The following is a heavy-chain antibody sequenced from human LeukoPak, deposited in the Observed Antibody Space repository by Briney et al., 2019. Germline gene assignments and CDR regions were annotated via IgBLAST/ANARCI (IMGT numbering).Heavy chain of an antibody. CDR2: ISAYNGNT. J-gene: IGHJ6*03. Sequence: ASVKVSCKASGYTFTSYGISWVRQAPGQGREWMGWISAYNGNTNYAQKLQGRGTMTTDTSTSTAYMELRSLRSDDTAVYYCARVRVYYYYYMDVWGKGTTVTVSS. CDR3: ARVRVYYYYYMDV. V-gene: IGHV1-18*01. CDR1: GYTFTSYG.